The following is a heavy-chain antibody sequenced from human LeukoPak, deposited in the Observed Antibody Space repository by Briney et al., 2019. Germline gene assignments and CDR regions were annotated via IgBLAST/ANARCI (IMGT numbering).Heavy chain of an antibody. Sequence: SETLSLTCTVSGGSIRSYYWSWTRQSPEKGLKWIGYVYHTGSTKYNPSLQSRVTISIDPSKNQFSLNLTSVTAADTAVYYCSTDSPTGFDHWGQGALVTVSS. CDR3: STDSPTGFDH. J-gene: IGHJ4*02. CDR2: VYHTGST. V-gene: IGHV4-59*01. D-gene: IGHD2/OR15-2a*01. CDR1: GGSIRSYY.